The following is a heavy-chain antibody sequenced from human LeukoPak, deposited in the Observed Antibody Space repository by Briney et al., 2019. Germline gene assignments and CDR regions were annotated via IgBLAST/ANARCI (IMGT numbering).Heavy chain of an antibody. CDR2: ISGSGGST. V-gene: IGHV3-23*01. CDR1: GFTFSNYA. CDR3: ARNILFAFDI. J-gene: IGHJ3*02. Sequence: GGSLRLSCAASGFTFSNYAMSWVRQAPGKGLEWVSGISGSGGSTYFADSAKGRFTISRDNSKNTLYLQVNSLRAEDTAMYYCARNILFAFDIWGQGTMVTVSS.